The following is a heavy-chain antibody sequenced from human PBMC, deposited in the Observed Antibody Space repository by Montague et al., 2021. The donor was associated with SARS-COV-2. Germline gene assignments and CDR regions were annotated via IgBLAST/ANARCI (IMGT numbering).Heavy chain of an antibody. CDR2: VDYSGNT. D-gene: IGHD5-18*01. Sequence: SETLSLTCTVTGGPISGSSDYWGWIRQSPGKGLEWIASVDYSGNTYYSPSLKSQLTISVDTSKNQFSLKLNSVTAEDTALYYCARREYSYGWGDWGQGTLVTVSS. CDR1: GGPISGSSDY. CDR3: ARREYSYGWGD. V-gene: IGHV4-39*01. J-gene: IGHJ4*02.